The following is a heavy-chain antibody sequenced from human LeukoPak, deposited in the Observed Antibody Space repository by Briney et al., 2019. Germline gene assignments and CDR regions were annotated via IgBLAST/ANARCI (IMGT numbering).Heavy chain of an antibody. Sequence: GGSLRLSCAASGFTFSSYSMNWVRQTSGKGLEWVSSISSSSTYIYYADSVKGRFTISRDNAKNSLYLQMNSLRAEDTAVYYCARGLYFDWLPVWGQGTTVTVSS. CDR2: ISSSSTYI. D-gene: IGHD3-9*01. V-gene: IGHV3-21*01. CDR1: GFTFSSYS. J-gene: IGHJ6*02. CDR3: ARGLYFDWLPV.